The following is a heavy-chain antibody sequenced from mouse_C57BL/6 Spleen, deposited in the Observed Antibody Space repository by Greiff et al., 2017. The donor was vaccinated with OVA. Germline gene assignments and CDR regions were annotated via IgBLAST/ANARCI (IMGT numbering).Heavy chain of an antibody. J-gene: IGHJ4*01. V-gene: IGHV1-69*01. CDR3: ARHCPYYAMDY. CDR1: GYTFTSYW. Sequence: QVQLQQPGAELVMPGASVKLSCKASGYTFTSYWMHWVKQRPGQGLEWIGEIDPTGSYTNYNQKFKGKSTLTVDKSSSTAYMQLSRLTSEDSAVYYCARHCPYYAMDYWGQGTSVTVSS. CDR2: IDPTGSYT.